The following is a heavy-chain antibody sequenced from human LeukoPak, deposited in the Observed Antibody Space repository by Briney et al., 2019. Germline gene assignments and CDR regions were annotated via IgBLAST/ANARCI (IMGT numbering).Heavy chain of an antibody. CDR2: IGISSGNT. D-gene: IGHD1-1*01. J-gene: IGHJ4*02. Sequence: GGSLRLSCAASGFPFSEYSTNWVRQAPGKGLEWISYIGISSGNTKYADSVKGRFTVSGDNARNSLYLQMNSLRVEDTAVYYCARDHNYAFDNWGQGTLVTVSS. CDR3: ARDHNYAFDN. V-gene: IGHV3-11*06. CDR1: GFPFSEYS.